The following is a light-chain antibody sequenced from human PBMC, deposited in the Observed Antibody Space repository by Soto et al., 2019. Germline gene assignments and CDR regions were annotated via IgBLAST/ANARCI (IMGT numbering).Light chain of an antibody. CDR1: QSLLLSSGNNY. V-gene: IGKV2-28*01. J-gene: IGKJ4*02. CDR3: AQALQTVT. CDR2: LCS. Sequence: DIVLTQSPLSLPVTPGESASISCKASQSLLLSSGNNYLDWYLQKPGQSPQLLIYLCSTRASGVTDRFSGSGSGTDFTLRISTVEAEDVGVYYGAQALQTVTFGGGTKVEIK.